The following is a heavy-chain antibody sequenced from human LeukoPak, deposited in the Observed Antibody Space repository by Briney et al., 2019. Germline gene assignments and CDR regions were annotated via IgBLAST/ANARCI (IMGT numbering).Heavy chain of an antibody. D-gene: IGHD3-22*01. CDR2: IKQDGSEK. V-gene: IGHV3-7*01. Sequence: PGGSLRLCCAASGFTFSSYWMRWVRQAPGKGLEWVANIKQDGSEKYYVDSVKGRFTIPRDNAKNSLYLQMNSLRAEDTAVYYCASFQTYDSSGYYGGYYFDYWGQGTLVTVSS. J-gene: IGHJ4*02. CDR1: GFTFSSYW. CDR3: ASFQTYDSSGYYGGYYFDY.